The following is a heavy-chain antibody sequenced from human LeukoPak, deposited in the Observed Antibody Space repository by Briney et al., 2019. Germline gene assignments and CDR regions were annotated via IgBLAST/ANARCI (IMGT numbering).Heavy chain of an antibody. J-gene: IGHJ4*02. V-gene: IGHV1-69*13. CDR2: IIPIFGTA. Sequence: ASVKVSCKASGGTFSSYAISWVRQAPGQGLEWMGGIIPIFGTANYAQKFQGRVTITADESTSTAYMELSSLRSEDTAVYYCARDRDSSGWSRFDYWGQGTLVTVSS. CDR3: ARDRDSSGWSRFDY. D-gene: IGHD6-19*01. CDR1: GGTFSSYA.